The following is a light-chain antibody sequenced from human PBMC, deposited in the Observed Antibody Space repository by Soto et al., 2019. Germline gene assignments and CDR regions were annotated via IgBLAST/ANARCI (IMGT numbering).Light chain of an antibody. J-gene: IGKJ1*01. CDR2: GTS. CDR3: HEYNGWPQT. CDR1: QNISRS. V-gene: IGKV3-15*01. Sequence: EIVMTQSPVTLSVSPGERATLSCRASQNISRSLAWYQQKPGQRPSLLIYGTSTKAGGVPARFSGGGSGTEFTLNITSLQSEDFAVYYCHEYNGWPQTFGQGTKVE.